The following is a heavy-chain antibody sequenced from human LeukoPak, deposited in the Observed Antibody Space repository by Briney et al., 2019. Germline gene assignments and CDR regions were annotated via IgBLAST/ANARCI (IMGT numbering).Heavy chain of an antibody. Sequence: GGSLRLSCAASGFTFSNYAMSWVRQAPGKGLEWVSAISGSGGSTYYADSVKGRFTISRDNSKNTLYLQMNSLRAEDTAVYYCAKTYYDFWSGLKFDYWGQGTLVTVSS. V-gene: IGHV3-23*01. CDR3: AKTYYDFWSGLKFDY. J-gene: IGHJ4*02. CDR1: GFTFSNYA. D-gene: IGHD3-3*01. CDR2: ISGSGGST.